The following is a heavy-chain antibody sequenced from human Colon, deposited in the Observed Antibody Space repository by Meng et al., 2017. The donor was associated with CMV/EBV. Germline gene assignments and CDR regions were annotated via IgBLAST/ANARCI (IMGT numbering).Heavy chain of an antibody. CDR1: GFTFSSYS. V-gene: IGHV3-30*02. J-gene: IGHJ4*02. Sequence: GESLKISCAASGFTFSSYSMNWVRQAPGKGLEWVASIRYAGIDKFYADSVKGRFTISRDNSKNMLFLQMNSLRDDDTSVYYCAKVDSAMGRTYFDYWGQGTLVTVSS. D-gene: IGHD5-18*01. CDR2: IRYAGIDK. CDR3: AKVDSAMGRTYFDY.